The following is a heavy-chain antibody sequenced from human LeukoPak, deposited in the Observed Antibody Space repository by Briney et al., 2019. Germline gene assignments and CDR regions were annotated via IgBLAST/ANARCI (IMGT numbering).Heavy chain of an antibody. CDR2: ISYDGSNK. V-gene: IGHV3-30*14. CDR3: ARDWDDGRVERPS. Sequence: GRSLRLSCAASGFTFSSYAMHWVRQAPGKGLEGVAVISYDGSNKYYADSVKGRFTISRDKSKNTLYLQMNSLRAEDTAVYYCARDWDDGRVERPSWGRGTLVTVSS. D-gene: IGHD3-22*01. CDR1: GFTFSSYA. J-gene: IGHJ5*02.